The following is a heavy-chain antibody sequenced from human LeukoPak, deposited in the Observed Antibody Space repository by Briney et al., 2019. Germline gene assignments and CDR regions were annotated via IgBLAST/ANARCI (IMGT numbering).Heavy chain of an antibody. CDR2: IIPIFGTA. Sequence: ASVKVSCKASGGTFSSYAISWVRQAPGQGLEWMGGIIPIFGTANYAQKFQGRVTITADESTSTAYMELSSLRSEDTAVHYCARARMVRGGNNWFDPWGQGTLVTVSS. V-gene: IGHV1-69*01. J-gene: IGHJ5*02. CDR3: ARARMVRGGNNWFDP. CDR1: GGTFSSYA. D-gene: IGHD3-10*01.